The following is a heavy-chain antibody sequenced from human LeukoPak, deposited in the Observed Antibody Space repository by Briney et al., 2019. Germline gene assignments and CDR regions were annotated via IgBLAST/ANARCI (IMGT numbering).Heavy chain of an antibody. CDR1: GGSISSSSYY. Sequence: SETLSLTCTVSGGSISSSSYYWGWIRQPPGKGLEWIGSIYYSGSTYYNPSLKSRVTISVDTSKNQFSLKLSSVTAADTAVYYCASFRIAVMKYYFDYWGQGTLVTVSS. CDR2: IYYSGST. CDR3: ASFRIAVMKYYFDY. J-gene: IGHJ4*02. V-gene: IGHV4-39*01. D-gene: IGHD6-19*01.